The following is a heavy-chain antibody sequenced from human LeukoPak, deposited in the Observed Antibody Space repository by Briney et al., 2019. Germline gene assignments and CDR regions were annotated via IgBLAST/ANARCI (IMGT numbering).Heavy chain of an antibody. CDR1: GFSVSGSY. D-gene: IGHD3-10*01. CDR2: IYSRGST. V-gene: IGHV3-53*01. CDR3: ARVHGEVSDEIFHYFDY. Sequence: GGSLKLSCAASGFSVSGSYMSWVRQAPGKGLEWVSVIYSRGSTYYADSVKGRCTISRDASKNTVSLQLDNLTTEDTAVYYCARVHGEVSDEIFHYFDYWGQGTPATVSS. J-gene: IGHJ4*02.